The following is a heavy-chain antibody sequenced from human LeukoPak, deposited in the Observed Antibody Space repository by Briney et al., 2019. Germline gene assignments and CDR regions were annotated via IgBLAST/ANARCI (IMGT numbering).Heavy chain of an antibody. Sequence: SETLSLTCTVSGGSISSSSYYWGWVRQPPGKGLEWIGSIYYSGSTYYNPSLKSRVTISVDTSKNQFSLKLSSVTAADTAVYYCARSRSGSHTGWFDPWGQGTLVTVSS. CDR2: IYYSGST. CDR1: GGSISSSSYY. J-gene: IGHJ5*02. D-gene: IGHD1-26*01. CDR3: ARSRSGSHTGWFDP. V-gene: IGHV4-39*01.